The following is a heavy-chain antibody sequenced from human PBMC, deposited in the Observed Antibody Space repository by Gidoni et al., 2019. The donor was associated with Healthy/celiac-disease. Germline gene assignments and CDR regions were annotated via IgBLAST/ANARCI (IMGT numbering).Heavy chain of an antibody. D-gene: IGHD4-17*01. V-gene: IGHV4-31*03. CDR3: ARASDYGGNDEFDY. Sequence: QVQLQESDPGLGKPSQTLARTCTVSGGSISSGGYYWSWLRQHPGKGLEWIGYIYYSGSTYSNPSLKSRVTISVDTSKNPFSLKLSSVTAADTAVYDWARASDYGGNDEFDYWGQGTLVTVSS. CDR1: GGSISSGGYY. CDR2: IYYSGST. J-gene: IGHJ4*02.